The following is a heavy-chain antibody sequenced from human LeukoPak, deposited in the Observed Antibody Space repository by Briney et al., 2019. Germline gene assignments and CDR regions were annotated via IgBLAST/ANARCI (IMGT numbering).Heavy chain of an antibody. CDR1: GGSISSRSYY. CDR2: IDYSGST. CDR3: AREYYYDSSALSGAFDI. Sequence: SETLSLTCTVSGGSISSRSYYWGWIRQPPGKGLEWIGTIDYSGSTYYNPSLKSRVTISVDTSKNQFSLKLSSVTAADTAVYYCAREYYYDSSALSGAFDIWGQGTMVTVSS. D-gene: IGHD3-22*01. J-gene: IGHJ3*02. V-gene: IGHV4-39*07.